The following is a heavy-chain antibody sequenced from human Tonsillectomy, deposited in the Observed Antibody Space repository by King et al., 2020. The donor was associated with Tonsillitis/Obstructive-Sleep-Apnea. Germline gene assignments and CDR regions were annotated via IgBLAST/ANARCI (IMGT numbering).Heavy chain of an antibody. CDR1: GFTVSSNY. V-gene: IGHV3-53*01. CDR2: IYNCGGT. J-gene: IGHJ4*02. Sequence: VQLVESGGGLIQPGGSLRLSWAASGFTVSSNYMSWVRQAPGNGLEWVSVIYNCGGTYYADTLKGRLTISRDNSKNTLYLQMNSLRAEDTAVYYCARDWGGFWSGLDYWGQGTLVTVSS. D-gene: IGHD3-3*01. CDR3: ARDWGGFWSGLDY.